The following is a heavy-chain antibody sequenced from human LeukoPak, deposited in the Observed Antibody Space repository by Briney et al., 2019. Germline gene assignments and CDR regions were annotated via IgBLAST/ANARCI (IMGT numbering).Heavy chain of an antibody. CDR2: ISSSSSYI. J-gene: IGHJ5*02. D-gene: IGHD4-17*01. CDR1: GFTFSHYG. Sequence: GGSLRLSCAASGFTFSHYGMTWVRQAPGKGLEWVSFISSSSSYIYYADSVKGRFTISRDNAKNSLYLQMNSLRAEDTAVYYCARVMTTVTKWFDPWGQGTLVTVSS. V-gene: IGHV3-21*01. CDR3: ARVMTTVTKWFDP.